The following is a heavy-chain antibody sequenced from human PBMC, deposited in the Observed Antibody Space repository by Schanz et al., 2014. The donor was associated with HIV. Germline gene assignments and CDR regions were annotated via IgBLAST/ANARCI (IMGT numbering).Heavy chain of an antibody. J-gene: IGHJ4*02. V-gene: IGHV3-11*04. D-gene: IGHD2-15*01. CDR2: TSRSGSTI. CDR3: AKSSRIYMAIVVE. Sequence: QVQLVESGGGVVQPGGSLRLSCAASGFTFSDYHMSWIRQAPGKGLEWVSYTSRSGSTIYYADSVKGRFTISRDNAKNSLYLQMNSLRAEDTAVYYCAKSSRIYMAIVVEWGQGTLVTVSS. CDR1: GFTFSDYH.